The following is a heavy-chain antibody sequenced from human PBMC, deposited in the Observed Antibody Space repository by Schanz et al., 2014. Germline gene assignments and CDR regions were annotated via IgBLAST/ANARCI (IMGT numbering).Heavy chain of an antibody. V-gene: IGHV3-53*01. CDR3: ARDGGRDGYNLAVDV. CDR1: GFTVNTNY. CDR2: MYINSGST. J-gene: IGHJ3*01. D-gene: IGHD5-12*01. Sequence: EVQLVESGGGLIQPGGSLRLSCAVSGFTVNTNYMSWVRQAPGKGLEWISSMYINSGSTQYADSVKGRFIISRDSSKNTLFLQRNSRRAEDTAVYFCARDGGRDGYNLAVDVWVQGTLVTVSS.